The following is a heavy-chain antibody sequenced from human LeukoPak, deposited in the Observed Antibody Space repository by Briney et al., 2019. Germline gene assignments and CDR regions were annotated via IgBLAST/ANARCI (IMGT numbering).Heavy chain of an antibody. CDR1: GFTFSSYA. V-gene: IGHV3-30-3*01. D-gene: IGHD2-2*01. CDR2: ISYDGSNK. Sequence: GGSLRLSCAASGFTFSSYAMPWVRQAPGKGLEWVAVISYDGSNKYYADSVKGRFTISRDNSKNTLYLQMNSLRAEDTAVYYCAKAGAVVVPAATRWFDPWGQGTLVTVSS. CDR3: AKAGAVVVPAATRWFDP. J-gene: IGHJ5*02.